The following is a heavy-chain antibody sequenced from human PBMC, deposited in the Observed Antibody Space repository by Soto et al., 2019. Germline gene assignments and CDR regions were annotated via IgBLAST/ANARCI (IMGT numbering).Heavy chain of an antibody. D-gene: IGHD6-13*01. CDR3: ARSGIAAAGPRPYYYYYGMDV. CDR1: GFTFSSYE. J-gene: IGHJ6*02. V-gene: IGHV3-48*03. CDR2: ISSSGSTI. Sequence: PGGSLRLSCAASGFTFSSYEMNWVRQAPGKGLEWVSYISSSGSTIYYADSVKGRFTISRDNAKNSLYLQMNSLRAEDTAAYYCARSGIAAAGPRPYYYYYGMDVWGQGTTVTVSS.